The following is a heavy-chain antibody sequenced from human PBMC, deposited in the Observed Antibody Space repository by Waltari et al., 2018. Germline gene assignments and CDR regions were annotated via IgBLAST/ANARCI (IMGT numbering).Heavy chain of an antibody. D-gene: IGHD5-18*01. J-gene: IGHJ5*02. CDR3: ARGYRGYSYGYNWFDP. CDR1: GGSLSSGGYY. Sequence: QVQLQESGPGLVKPSQTLSLTCTVSGGSLSSGGYYWSWIRQHPGKGLEWIGYIYYSGSTYYNPSLKSRVTISVDTSKNQFSLKLSSVTAADTAVYYCARGYRGYSYGYNWFDPWGQGTLVTVSS. V-gene: IGHV4-31*03. CDR2: IYYSGST.